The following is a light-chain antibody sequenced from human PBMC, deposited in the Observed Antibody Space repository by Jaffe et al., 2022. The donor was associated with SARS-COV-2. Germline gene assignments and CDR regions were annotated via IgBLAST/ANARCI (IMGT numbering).Light chain of an antibody. V-gene: IGLV3-21*01. CDR1: NIGTKS. J-gene: IGLJ3*02. Sequence: SYVLTQAPSVSVAPGKTARITCGGNNIGTKSVHWYQQKPGQAPVMVIYYDSDRPSGIPERFSGSNSGKTATLTISRVEAGDEADYYCQVWDSSSDPHWVFGGGTKVTVL. CDR3: QVWDSSSDPHWV. CDR2: YDS.